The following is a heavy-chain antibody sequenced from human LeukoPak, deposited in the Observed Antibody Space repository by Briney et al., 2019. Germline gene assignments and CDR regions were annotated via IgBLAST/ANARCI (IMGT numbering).Heavy chain of an antibody. Sequence: ASVKVSCKVSGYTRTKLSMHWVRQAPGRGLEWMGGFYPEDGDTVYAQQFQGRVTVTEDTSTDTSYMELSSLTSEDTALYCCATGQGQQQVYDYWGQGTLVTVSS. V-gene: IGHV1-24*01. D-gene: IGHD6-13*01. CDR1: GYTRTKLS. J-gene: IGHJ4*02. CDR2: FYPEDGDT. CDR3: ATGQGQQQVYDY.